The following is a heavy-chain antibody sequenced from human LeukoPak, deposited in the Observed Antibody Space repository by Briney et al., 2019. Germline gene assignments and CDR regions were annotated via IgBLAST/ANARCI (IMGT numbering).Heavy chain of an antibody. D-gene: IGHD1-7*01. CDR2: ISAYSGNT. Sequence: ASVKVSCKASGYTFTSYGISWVRQAPGQGLEWMGWISAYSGNTDYAQRLQGRITMTTDTPTSTAYMELRSLRSDDTAVYYCARDLTSSWKYGEIDFWGQGTRVIVSS. CDR3: ARDLTSSWKYGEIDF. J-gene: IGHJ4*02. CDR1: GYTFTSYG. V-gene: IGHV1-18*01.